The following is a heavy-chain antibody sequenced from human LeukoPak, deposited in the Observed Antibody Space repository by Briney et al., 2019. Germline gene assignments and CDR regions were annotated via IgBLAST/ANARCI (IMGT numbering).Heavy chain of an antibody. V-gene: IGHV4-34*01. J-gene: IGHJ6*02. Sequence: KPSETLSLTCAVYGGSFSGYYWSWIRQPPGKGLEWIGEINHSGSTNYNPSLKSRVTISVDTSKNQFSLKLSSVTAADTAVYYCATSIAARRGMDVWGQGTTVTVSS. CDR2: INHSGST. CDR1: GGSFSGYY. D-gene: IGHD6-6*01. CDR3: ATSIAARRGMDV.